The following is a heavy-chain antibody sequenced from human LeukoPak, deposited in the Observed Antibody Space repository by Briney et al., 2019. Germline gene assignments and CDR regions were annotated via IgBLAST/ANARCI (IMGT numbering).Heavy chain of an antibody. Sequence: SETLSLTCTVSGGSISSSSYYWGWIRQPPGKGLEWIGSIYYSGSTYYNPSLKSRVTISVDTSKNQFSLKLSSVTAADTAVYYCARDYSGYCSGGSCSKIDYWGQGTLVTVSS. V-gene: IGHV4-39*07. CDR2: IYYSGST. CDR1: GGSISSSSYY. D-gene: IGHD2-15*01. J-gene: IGHJ4*02. CDR3: ARDYSGYCSGGSCSKIDY.